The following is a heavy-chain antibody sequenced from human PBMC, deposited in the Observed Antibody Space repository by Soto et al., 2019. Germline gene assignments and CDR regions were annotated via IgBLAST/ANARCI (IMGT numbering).Heavy chain of an antibody. CDR1: VFTFSSYS. J-gene: IGHJ5*02. Sequence: HPGGSLRLSCAASVFTFSSYSMNWVRQAPGKGLEWVSYISSSSTIYYADSVKGRFTISRDNAKNSLYLQMNSLRAEDTAVYYCAREADYVNWFDPWGQGTLVTVSS. CDR3: AREADYVNWFDP. CDR2: ISSSSTI. D-gene: IGHD4-17*01. V-gene: IGHV3-48*01.